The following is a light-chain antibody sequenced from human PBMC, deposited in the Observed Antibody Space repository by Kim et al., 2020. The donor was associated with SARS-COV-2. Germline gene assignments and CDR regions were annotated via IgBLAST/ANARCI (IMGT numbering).Light chain of an antibody. CDR3: QQYGSSPPWT. CDR1: QSVSSTY. J-gene: IGKJ1*01. CDR2: GES. Sequence: PGERATLSGMASQSVSSTYLAWYQKNPGQAPRLLIYGESNRATGIPDRFSVSGSGTDFTLTISRLEPEDFALYYCQQYGSSPPWTFGQGTKVDIK. V-gene: IGKV3-20*01.